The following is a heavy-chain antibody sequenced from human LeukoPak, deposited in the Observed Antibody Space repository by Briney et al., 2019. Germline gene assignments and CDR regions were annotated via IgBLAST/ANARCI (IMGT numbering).Heavy chain of an antibody. J-gene: IGHJ6*03. CDR2: LSNSGST. CDR1: GGSIRSHY. V-gene: IGHV4-59*11. Sequence: SETLSLTCTGSGGSIRSHYWTWIRQSPVKGLEWIGDLSNSGSTSYNPSLKSRVTISIDTSKNQFSLKLSSVTAADTAVYYCGRDALAGYFSYYYMDVWGKGTTVTVSS. CDR3: GRDALAGYFSYYYMDV.